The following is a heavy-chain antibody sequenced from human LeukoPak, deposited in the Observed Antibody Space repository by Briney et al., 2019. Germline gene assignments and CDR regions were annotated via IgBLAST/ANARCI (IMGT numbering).Heavy chain of an antibody. Sequence: GSLRLSRTASGFTFSDYYMSWIRQPPGKGLEWVSYISSSGSTTYQVESVKGRFSISRDNAKKSLYLQMNSLRAEDTAVYYCAREGAYYDSSGSTLGGFDYWGQGTLVTVSS. CDR3: AREGAYYDSSGSTLGGFDY. J-gene: IGHJ4*02. V-gene: IGHV3-11*01. D-gene: IGHD3-22*01. CDR1: GFTFSDYY. CDR2: ISSSGSTT.